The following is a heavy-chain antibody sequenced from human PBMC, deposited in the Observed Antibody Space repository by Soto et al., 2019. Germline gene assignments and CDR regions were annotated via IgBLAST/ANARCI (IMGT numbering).Heavy chain of an antibody. V-gene: IGHV2-5*02. Sequence: QITLKESGPPLVKPTQTLTLTCTFSGFSLSTSGVGVGWIRQPPGKALEWLALIYWDDDKRYSPSLKSRLTITKDTSKNQVVLTMTNMEPVDTATYYCAHTGIMSTFGGNWFDPWGQGTLVTVSS. J-gene: IGHJ5*02. D-gene: IGHD3-16*01. CDR2: IYWDDDK. CDR1: GFSLSTSGVG. CDR3: AHTGIMSTFGGNWFDP.